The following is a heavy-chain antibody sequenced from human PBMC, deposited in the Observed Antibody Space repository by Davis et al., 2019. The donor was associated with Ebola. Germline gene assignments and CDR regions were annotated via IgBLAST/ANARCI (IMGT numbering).Heavy chain of an antibody. J-gene: IGHJ4*02. V-gene: IGHV4-34*01. CDR2: INHSGST. D-gene: IGHD6-6*01. CDR1: GGSFSGYY. CDR3: ARVEYSSSSFDY. Sequence: GSLRLSCAVYGGSFSGYYWSWIRQPPGKGLEWIGEINHSGSTNYNPSLKSRVTISVDTSKNQFSLKLSSVTAADTAVYYCARVEYSSSSFDYWGQGTLVTVSS.